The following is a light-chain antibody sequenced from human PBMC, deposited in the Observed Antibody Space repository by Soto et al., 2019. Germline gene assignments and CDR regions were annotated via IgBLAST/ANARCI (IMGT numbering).Light chain of an antibody. V-gene: IGLV1-44*01. J-gene: IGLJ1*01. CDR3: AAWDDSLKGYV. CDR2: GND. Sequence: QSVLTQPPSASGTPGQRVTISCSGSSSNIGSNTVNWYQQVPGTAPKLLIYGNDQRPSGVPDRFSGSKSGTSASLAISGLQSEDEADFFCAAWDDSLKGYVFGTGTKVTVL. CDR1: SSNIGSNT.